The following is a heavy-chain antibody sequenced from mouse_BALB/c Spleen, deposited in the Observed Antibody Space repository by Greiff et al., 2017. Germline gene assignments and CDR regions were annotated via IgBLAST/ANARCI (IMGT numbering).Heavy chain of an antibody. Sequence: EVHLVESGGDLVKPGGSLKLSCAASGFTFSSYGMSWVRQTPDKRLEWVATISSGGSYTYYPDSVKGRFTISRDNAKNTLYLQMSSLKSEDTAMYYCARQAMVHSLFDYWGQGTTLTVSS. V-gene: IGHV5-6*01. CDR2: ISSGGSYT. CDR3: ARQAMVHSLFDY. CDR1: GFTFSSYG. J-gene: IGHJ2*01. D-gene: IGHD1-1*02.